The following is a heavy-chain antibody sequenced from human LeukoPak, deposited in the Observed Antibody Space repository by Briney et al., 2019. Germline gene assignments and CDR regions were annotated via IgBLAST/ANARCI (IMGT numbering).Heavy chain of an antibody. D-gene: IGHD3-3*01. Sequence: ASVKVSCKVSGYTLTELSMHWVRQAPGKGLEWMGGFDPEDGETIYAQKFQGRVTMTEDTSTDTAYMELSSLRSDDTAVYYCARIELRFLEWLFGSWGPFDYWGQGTLVTVSS. CDR2: FDPEDGET. CDR3: ARIELRFLEWLFGSWGPFDY. V-gene: IGHV1-24*01. J-gene: IGHJ4*02. CDR1: GYTLTELS.